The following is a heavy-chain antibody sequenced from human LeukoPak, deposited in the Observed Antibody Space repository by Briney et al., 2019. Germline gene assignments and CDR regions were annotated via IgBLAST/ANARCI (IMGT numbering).Heavy chain of an antibody. J-gene: IGHJ4*02. CDR2: IWYDESNK. CDR3: AKRGHYSINWYHYFDY. V-gene: IGHV3-33*08. Sequence: PGGSLRLSCAASGFTFSSYGMHWVRQALGKGLEWVAVIWYDESNKYYADSVEGQVTISRDNSKNTLFLQMNSLRPDDTAVYYCAKRGHYSINWYHYFDYWGQGTLVTISS. D-gene: IGHD6-13*01. CDR1: GFTFSSYG.